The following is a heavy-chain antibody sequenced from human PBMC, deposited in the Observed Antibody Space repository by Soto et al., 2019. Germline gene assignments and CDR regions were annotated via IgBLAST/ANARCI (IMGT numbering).Heavy chain of an antibody. D-gene: IGHD2-15*01. J-gene: IGHJ3*02. CDR2: INPNSGGT. Sequence: ASVKVSCKASGYTFTGSYMHWVRQAPGQGLEWMGWINPNSGGTNYAQKFQGWVTMTRDTSISTAYMELSTLRPDDTAVYYRSRGGRDGLLRGALYIWGQGPMVTVSS. CDR1: GYTFTGSY. CDR3: SRGGRDGLLRGALYI. V-gene: IGHV1-2*04.